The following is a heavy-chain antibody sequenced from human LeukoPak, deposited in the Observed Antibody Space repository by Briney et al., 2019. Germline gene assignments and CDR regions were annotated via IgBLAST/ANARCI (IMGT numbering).Heavy chain of an antibody. CDR2: IIPIFGTA. D-gene: IGHD2-2*03. V-gene: IGHV1-69*13. CDR1: GGTFSSYA. CDR3: ANGYCSSTSCYNNY. J-gene: IGHJ4*02. Sequence: SVKVSCKASGGTFSSYAISWVRQAPGQGLEWMGGIIPIFGTANYAQKFQGRVTITADESTSTAYMELSSLRSEDTAVYYCANGYCSSTSCYNNYWGQGTLVTVSS.